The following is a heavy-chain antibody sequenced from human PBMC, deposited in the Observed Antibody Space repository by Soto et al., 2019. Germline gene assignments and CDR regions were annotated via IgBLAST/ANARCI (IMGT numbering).Heavy chain of an antibody. J-gene: IGHJ5*02. D-gene: IGHD3-22*01. CDR1: GCSVSAYY. CDR3: ERGSVHTVDSSGFYAS. V-gene: IGHV4-34*01. Sequence: AGTLSLTCAVYGCSVSAYYLSWIRQPPGKGLEWISVINHSGGTIYNPSLKSRFTISIDTSNNHVYLKLSCVTAADRAGYCCERGSVHTVDSSGFYASWGEG. CDR2: INHSGGT.